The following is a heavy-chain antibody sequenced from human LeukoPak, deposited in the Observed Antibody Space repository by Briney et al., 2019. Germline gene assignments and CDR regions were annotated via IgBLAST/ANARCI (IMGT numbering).Heavy chain of an antibody. V-gene: IGHV3-30*18. Sequence: GGPLRLSCAASGFTFSSYGVHWVRQAPGKGLEWVAVISYDGSNKYYADSVKGRFTISRDNSKNTLYLQMNSLRAEDTAVYYCAKEDYWGQGTLVTVSS. J-gene: IGHJ4*02. CDR1: GFTFSSYG. CDR3: AKEDY. CDR2: ISYDGSNK.